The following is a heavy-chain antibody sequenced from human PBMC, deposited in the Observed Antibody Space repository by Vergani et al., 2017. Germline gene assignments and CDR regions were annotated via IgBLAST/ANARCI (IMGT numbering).Heavy chain of an antibody. V-gene: IGHV1-18*04. CDR1: GYTFVNHT. Sequence: QAQLGQSDSEVKKPGDSVTLSCKTSGYTFVNHTITWVRQAPGQGLVWMGWISPYNHKTLYSQKVEGRVTMTSDTSSSTVFLELRRLTSDDTAIYYCARSQMATNDFDLWGRGTLVTVSS. J-gene: IGHJ4*02. D-gene: IGHD5-24*01. CDR2: ISPYNHKT. CDR3: ARSQMATNDFDL.